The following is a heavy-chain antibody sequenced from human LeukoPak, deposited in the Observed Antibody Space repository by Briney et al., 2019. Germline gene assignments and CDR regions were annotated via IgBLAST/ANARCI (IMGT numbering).Heavy chain of an antibody. Sequence: GGSLRLSCAASGFTFSNYAMSWVRQAPGKGLEWVSVIYSGGSTYYADSVKGRFTISRDNSKNTLYLRMNSLRAEDTAVYYCARRADYWGQGTLVTVSS. CDR1: GFTFSNYA. CDR3: ARRADY. J-gene: IGHJ4*02. V-gene: IGHV3-66*04. CDR2: IYSGGST.